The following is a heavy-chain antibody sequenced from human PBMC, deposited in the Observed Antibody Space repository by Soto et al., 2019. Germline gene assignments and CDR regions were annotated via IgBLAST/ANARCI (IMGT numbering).Heavy chain of an antibody. CDR2: ISYGGGTT. CDR3: AKNPGYYYDSTGYHFDY. CDR1: GFTFSSYA. Sequence: PGGSLRLSCAASGFTFSSYAMSWVRQAPGKGLEWVSAISYGGGTTYYADSVKGRFTISRDNSKNTLYLQMNSLRAEDTAVYYCAKNPGYYYDSTGYHFDYWGQGT. V-gene: IGHV3-23*01. D-gene: IGHD3-22*01. J-gene: IGHJ4*02.